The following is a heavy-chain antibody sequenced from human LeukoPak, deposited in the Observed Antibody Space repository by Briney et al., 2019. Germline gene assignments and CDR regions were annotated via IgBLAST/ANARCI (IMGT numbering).Heavy chain of an antibody. D-gene: IGHD3-10*01. J-gene: IGHJ4*02. CDR2: IRYDGSNK. Sequence: GGSLRLSCTASGFTFSSYGMHWVRQAPGKGLEWVAYIRYDGSNKYYADSVKGRFTISRDISKNTLYLQMNSLRAEDTAVYYCAKDRVFELWFEETSPYYFDYWGQGTLVTVSS. CDR3: AKDRVFELWFEETSPYYFDY. CDR1: GFTFSSYG. V-gene: IGHV3-30*02.